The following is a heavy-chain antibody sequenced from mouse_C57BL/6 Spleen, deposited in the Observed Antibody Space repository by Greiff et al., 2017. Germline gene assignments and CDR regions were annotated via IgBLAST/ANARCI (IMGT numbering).Heavy chain of an antibody. CDR3: SRDSDSNPAWFAY. J-gene: IGHJ3*01. Sequence: QVQLQQSGPELVKPGASVKISCKASGYAFSSSWMNWVKQRPGKGLEWIGRIYPGDGDTNYNGKFKGKATLTADKSSSTAYMQLSSLTSEDSAVYFCSRDSDSNPAWFAYWGQGTLVTVSA. CDR1: GYAFSSSW. CDR2: IYPGDGDT. V-gene: IGHV1-82*01. D-gene: IGHD2-5*01.